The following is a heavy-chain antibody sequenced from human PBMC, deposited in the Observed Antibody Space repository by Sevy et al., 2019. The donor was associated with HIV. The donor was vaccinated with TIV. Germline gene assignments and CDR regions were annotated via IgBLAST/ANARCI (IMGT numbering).Heavy chain of an antibody. CDR3: ARKSSMLRDTRFDP. J-gene: IGHJ5*02. CDR2: IYYNGNT. V-gene: IGHV4-59*01. CDR1: GGYISTYY. D-gene: IGHD3-10*01. Sequence: SETLSLTCTLSGGYISTYYWSWIRQAPGKGLEWIGYIYYNGNTNYNPSLKSRVTISLVASKKEFFLMLSYVTAVDTAVYYCARKSSMLRDTRFDPWGQGTLVTVSS.